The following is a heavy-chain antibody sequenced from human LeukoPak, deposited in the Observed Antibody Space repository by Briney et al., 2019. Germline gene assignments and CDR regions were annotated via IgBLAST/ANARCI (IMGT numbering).Heavy chain of an antibody. D-gene: IGHD2-21*01. V-gene: IGHV1-2*02. CDR1: GYIFSGHY. CDR3: ARVLFPSGPTHCFDP. Sequence: APVWVSCKASGYIFSGHYIQWVRQAPGQGLEWMGWINPASGGTNNAQKFHGRVTMTTDTSISTLYMELNSLRSDGTAVYYCARVLFPSGPTHCFDPWGQGTLVTASS. J-gene: IGHJ5*02. CDR2: INPASGGT.